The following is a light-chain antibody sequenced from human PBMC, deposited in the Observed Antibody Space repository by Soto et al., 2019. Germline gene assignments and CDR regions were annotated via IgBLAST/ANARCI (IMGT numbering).Light chain of an antibody. Sequence: IVLTQSPAILALSPGDRATLSCRASQSVSSSYLAWYQHKPGQAPRLLIHGASSRVTGIPDRFSGSGPGTDFTLTISRLEPEDFAVYYCQQYGSSGTFGQGTKVDIK. CDR2: GAS. V-gene: IGKV3-20*01. J-gene: IGKJ1*01. CDR3: QQYGSSGT. CDR1: QSVSSSY.